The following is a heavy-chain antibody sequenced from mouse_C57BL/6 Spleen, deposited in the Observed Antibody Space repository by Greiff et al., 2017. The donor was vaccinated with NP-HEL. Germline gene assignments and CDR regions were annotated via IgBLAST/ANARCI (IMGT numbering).Heavy chain of an antibody. V-gene: IGHV1-76*01. CDR3: ARDDYDGGY. J-gene: IGHJ2*01. D-gene: IGHD2-4*01. CDR2: IYPGSGNT. CDR1: GYTFTDYY. Sequence: QVQLQQSGAELVRPGASVKLSCKASGYTFTDYYINWVKQRPGQGLEWIARIYPGSGNTSYNEKFKGKATLTAEKSSSTASMQLSSLTSEDSAVYFCARDDYDGGYWGQGTTLTVSS.